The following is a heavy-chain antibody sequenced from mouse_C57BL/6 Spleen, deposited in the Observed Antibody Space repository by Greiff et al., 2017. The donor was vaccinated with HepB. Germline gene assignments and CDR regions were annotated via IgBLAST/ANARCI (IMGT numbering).Heavy chain of an antibody. CDR1: GYAFSSYW. J-gene: IGHJ3*01. CDR3: AKSGDDYEGGFAY. V-gene: IGHV1-80*01. Sequence: LQESGAELVKPGASVKISCKASGYAFSSYWMNWVKQRPGKGLEWIGQIYPGDGDTNYNGKFKGKATLTADKSSSTAYMQLSSLTSEDSAVYFCAKSGDDYEGGFAYWGQGTLVTVSA. CDR2: IYPGDGDT. D-gene: IGHD2-4*01.